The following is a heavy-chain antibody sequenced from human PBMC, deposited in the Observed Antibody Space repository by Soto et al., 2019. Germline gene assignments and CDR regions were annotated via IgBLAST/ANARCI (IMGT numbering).Heavy chain of an antibody. CDR3: ARQPNYDFWSGYDYYYYGMDV. CDR1: GYTFTSYG. V-gene: IGHV5-51*01. Sequence: KVSCKASGYTFTSYGISWVRQMPGKGLEWMGIIYPGDSDTRYSPSFQGQVTISADKSISTAYLQWSSLKASDTAMYYCARQPNYDFWSGYDYYYYGMDVWGQGTTVTVSS. J-gene: IGHJ6*02. D-gene: IGHD3-3*01. CDR2: IYPGDSDT.